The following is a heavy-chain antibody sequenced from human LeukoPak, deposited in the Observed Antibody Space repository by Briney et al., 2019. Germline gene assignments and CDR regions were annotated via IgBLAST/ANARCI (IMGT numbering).Heavy chain of an antibody. CDR1: GYTFTSYD. D-gene: IGHD2-2*01. V-gene: IGHV1-8*01. CDR2: MNPNSGNT. CDR3: ARAPMEVVVPAADDYYYGMDV. J-gene: IGHJ6*02. Sequence: ASVEVSCKASGYTFTSYDINWVRQATGQGLEWMGWMNPNSGNTGYAQKFQGRVTMTRNTSISTAYMELSSLRSEDTAVYYCARAPMEVVVPAADDYYYGMDVWGQGTTVTVSS.